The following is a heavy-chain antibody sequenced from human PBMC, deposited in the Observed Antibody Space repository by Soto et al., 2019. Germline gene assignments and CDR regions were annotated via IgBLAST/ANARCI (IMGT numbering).Heavy chain of an antibody. Sequence: SETLSLTCTVSGGSISSSSYYWGWIRQPPGKGLEWIGSIYYSGSTYYNPSLKSRVTISVDTSKNQFSLKLSSVTAADTAVYYCARKQIRYFDWLFQDYYYGMDVWGQGTTVS. V-gene: IGHV4-39*01. CDR2: IYYSGST. J-gene: IGHJ6*02. CDR1: GGSISSSSYY. D-gene: IGHD3-9*01. CDR3: ARKQIRYFDWLFQDYYYGMDV.